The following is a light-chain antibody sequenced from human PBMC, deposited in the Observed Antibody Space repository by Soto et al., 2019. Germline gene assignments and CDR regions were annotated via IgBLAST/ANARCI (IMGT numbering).Light chain of an antibody. CDR1: RSVNNNY. Sequence: EIVVTQSPATLAVSKGGRASLSCRASRSVNNNYLAWYQQKPGQAPRLLIFGASSRATGIPDRFIGSGSGTEFILTISRREPDDFAIYHCHQHGGSPETFGQGTKVDIK. CDR3: HQHGGSPET. J-gene: IGKJ1*01. V-gene: IGKV3-20*01. CDR2: GAS.